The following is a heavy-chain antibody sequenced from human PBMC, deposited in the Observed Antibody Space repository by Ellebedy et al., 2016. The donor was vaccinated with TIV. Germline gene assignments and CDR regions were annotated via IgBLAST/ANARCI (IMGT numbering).Heavy chain of an antibody. J-gene: IGHJ4*02. CDR3: AIRGRY. Sequence: PGGSLRLSCEASGFTFSSYAMHWVRQAPGKGLEWVANIKQDGSEKYYVDSVKGRLTISRDNAKNSLYLQMNSLRAEDTAVYYCAIRGRYWGQGTLVTVSS. D-gene: IGHD3-10*01. CDR2: IKQDGSEK. V-gene: IGHV3-7*03. CDR1: GFTFSSYA.